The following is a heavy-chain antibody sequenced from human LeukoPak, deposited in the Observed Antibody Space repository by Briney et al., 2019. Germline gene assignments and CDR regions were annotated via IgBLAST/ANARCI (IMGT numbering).Heavy chain of an antibody. V-gene: IGHV4-39*01. Sequence: SDTLSLTCTVSGDSSSSYSYFWRGIRHPPGKGLEWIGHIHHIGSTYYSPSLMSRVAISVDTSANQFSFKLRSVTAADTAVYYCARSVPYNGGWYVWYFDYWGQGTLVTVSS. CDR2: IHHIGST. D-gene: IGHD6-19*01. J-gene: IGHJ4*02. CDR3: ARSVPYNGGWYVWYFDY. CDR1: GDSSSSYSYF.